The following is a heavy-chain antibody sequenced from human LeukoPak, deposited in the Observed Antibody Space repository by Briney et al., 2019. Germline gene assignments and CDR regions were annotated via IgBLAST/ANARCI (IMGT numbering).Heavy chain of an antibody. D-gene: IGHD3-22*01. V-gene: IGHV5-51*01. CDR1: GYTFTSHW. Sequence: GESLKISCKGSGYTFTSHWIGWVRQMPGKGLEWMGFIYPGDSDTRYSPSFQGQVTISADKSITTAYLQWSSLKALDTAMYYCATYYSDTGGYYYSRYWGQGTPVTVSS. J-gene: IGHJ4*02. CDR3: ATYYSDTGGYYYSRY. CDR2: IYPGDSDT.